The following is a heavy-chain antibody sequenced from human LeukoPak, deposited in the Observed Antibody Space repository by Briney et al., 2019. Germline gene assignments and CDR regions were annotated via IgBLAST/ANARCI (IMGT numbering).Heavy chain of an antibody. Sequence: SETLSLTCTVSGGSISSYYWSWIRQPPGKGLEWIGYIYYSGSTNYNPSLKSRVTISVDTSKNQFSLKLSSVTAADTAVYYCARVNDFWSGYQPYPTWFDPWGQGTLVTVSS. CDR1: GGSISSYY. CDR3: ARVNDFWSGYQPYPTWFDP. CDR2: IYYSGST. V-gene: IGHV4-59*01. D-gene: IGHD3-3*01. J-gene: IGHJ5*02.